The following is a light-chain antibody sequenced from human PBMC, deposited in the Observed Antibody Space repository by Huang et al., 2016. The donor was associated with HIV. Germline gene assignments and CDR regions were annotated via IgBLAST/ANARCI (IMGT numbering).Light chain of an antibody. Sequence: DIQLTQSPSAMAASVGDRVIITCRATQDIYNYLAWFQQQPGKAPKRLIYGASRLQTGVPSRFSGSGSGTEFTLTINNLQPEDSATYFCLQHKNFHAPTFGQGTKVEIK. CDR2: GAS. V-gene: IGKV1-17*03. J-gene: IGKJ1*01. CDR1: QDIYNY. CDR3: LQHKNFHAPT.